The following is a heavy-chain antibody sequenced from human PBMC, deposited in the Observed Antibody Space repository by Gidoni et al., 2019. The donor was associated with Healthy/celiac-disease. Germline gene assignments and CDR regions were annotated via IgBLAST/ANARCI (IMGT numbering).Heavy chain of an antibody. J-gene: IGHJ4*02. Sequence: QVQLQASGPGLVKPSETLSLTCTVSGGSISSYYWSWIRQPAGKGLEWIGRIYTSGSTNYNPALKSRVTMSVDTSKNQFSLKLSSVTAADTAVYYCARVGIVGATKGRRGYYFDYWGQGTLVTVSS. CDR3: ARVGIVGATKGRRGYYFDY. CDR2: IYTSGST. D-gene: IGHD1-26*01. CDR1: GGSISSYY. V-gene: IGHV4-4*07.